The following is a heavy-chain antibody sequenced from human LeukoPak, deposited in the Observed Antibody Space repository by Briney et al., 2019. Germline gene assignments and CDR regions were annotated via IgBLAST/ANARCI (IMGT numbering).Heavy chain of an antibody. Sequence: ASVKVSCKASGYTFTGYYMHWVRQAPGQGLEWMGWINPNSGGTNYAQKFQGRVTMTRDTSISTAYMKLSRLRSDDTAVYYCASVSLAVAGRPFDYWGQGTLVTVSS. D-gene: IGHD6-19*01. CDR1: GYTFTGYY. V-gene: IGHV1-2*02. CDR2: INPNSGGT. J-gene: IGHJ4*02. CDR3: ASVSLAVAGRPFDY.